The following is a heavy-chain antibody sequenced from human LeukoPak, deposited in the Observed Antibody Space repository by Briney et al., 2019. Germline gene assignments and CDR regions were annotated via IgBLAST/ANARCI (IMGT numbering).Heavy chain of an antibody. Sequence: HPGGSLRLSCAASGFTFSSYAMSWVRQAPGKGLEWVSAISGSGGSTYYADSVKGRFTISRDNSKNTLYLQMNSLRAEDTAVYYCAKVVRSHNWFDPWGQGTLVTVSS. CDR1: GFTFSSYA. V-gene: IGHV3-23*01. CDR2: ISGSGGST. D-gene: IGHD2-2*01. CDR3: AKVVRSHNWFDP. J-gene: IGHJ5*02.